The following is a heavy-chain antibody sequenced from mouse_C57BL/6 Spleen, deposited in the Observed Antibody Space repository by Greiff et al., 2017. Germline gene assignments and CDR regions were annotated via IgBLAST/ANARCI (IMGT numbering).Heavy chain of an antibody. CDR1: GYSFTGYY. Sequence: VQLQQSGPELVKPGASVKISCKASGYSFTGYYMNWVKQSPEKSLEWIGEINPSTGGTTYNQKFKAKATLTVDKSSSTAYMQLKSLTSEDSAVYYCSRDGSSYDYFDYWGQGTTLTGSS. CDR2: INPSTGGT. CDR3: SRDGSSYDYFDY. D-gene: IGHD1-1*01. V-gene: IGHV1-42*01. J-gene: IGHJ2*01.